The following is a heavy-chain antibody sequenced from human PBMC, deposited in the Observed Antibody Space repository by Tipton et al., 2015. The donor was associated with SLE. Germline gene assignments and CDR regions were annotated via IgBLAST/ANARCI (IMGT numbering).Heavy chain of an antibody. D-gene: IGHD5-18*01. Sequence: TLSLTCTVSGGSIRSGGFYWSWIRQHPEKGLEWMGYISYSGTTHYNPSLKSRVTISLDTSSNQFILKVKSVTAADTAVYYCAREGGTDTPGTAFEIWGQGTKVSVSS. J-gene: IGHJ3*02. CDR3: AREGGTDTPGTAFEI. CDR1: GGSIRSGGFY. V-gene: IGHV4-31*03. CDR2: ISYSGTT.